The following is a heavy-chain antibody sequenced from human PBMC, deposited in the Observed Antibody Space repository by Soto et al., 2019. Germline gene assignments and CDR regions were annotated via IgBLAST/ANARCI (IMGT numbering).Heavy chain of an antibody. CDR1: GGSISSYY. Sequence: PWETLSLTCTVSGGSISSYYWSWIRQPPGKGLEWIGYIYYSGSTNYNPSLKSRVTISVDTSKNQFSLKLSSVTAADTAVYYCASVMITFGGVRYDPWGQGTLVTAPQ. D-gene: IGHD3-16*01. CDR2: IYYSGST. CDR3: ASVMITFGGVRYDP. V-gene: IGHV4-59*01. J-gene: IGHJ5*02.